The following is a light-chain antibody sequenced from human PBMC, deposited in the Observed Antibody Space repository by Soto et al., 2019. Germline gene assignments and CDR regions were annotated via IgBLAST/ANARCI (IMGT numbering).Light chain of an antibody. V-gene: IGKV1-9*01. CDR1: RDIAIY. CDR2: AAS. CDR3: QQLRMYPST. J-gene: IGKJ4*01. Sequence: IQLTQSPSSLSASVGDIFTITCLASRDIAIYLAWYQQKPGEAPKLLIYAASTLYGGVPSRFSGSGSGTDFALTITSLQAEDFATYYCQQLRMYPSTFGGGTKVDI.